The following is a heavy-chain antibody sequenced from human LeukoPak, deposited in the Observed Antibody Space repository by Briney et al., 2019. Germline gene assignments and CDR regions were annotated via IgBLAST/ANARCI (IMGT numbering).Heavy chain of an antibody. Sequence: GGSLRLSCAASGYTFSNYGIHWVRQAPGKGLGWVAVIWSDGSTKYYADSVKGRLTISRDNSKDTVYLQMNSLRVEDTAVYYCARGLPYSISDYWGQGTLVSVSS. CDR1: GYTFSNYG. D-gene: IGHD6-13*01. J-gene: IGHJ4*02. CDR2: IWSDGSTK. CDR3: ARGLPYSISDY. V-gene: IGHV3-33*01.